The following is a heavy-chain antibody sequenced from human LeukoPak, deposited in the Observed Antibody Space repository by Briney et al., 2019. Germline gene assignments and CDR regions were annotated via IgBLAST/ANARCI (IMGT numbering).Heavy chain of an antibody. CDR2: ISHSGST. CDR1: GGSISSTNW. CDR3: ASKLYGEARTFDY. Sequence: SGTLSLTCAVSGGSISSTNWWSWVRQPPGKGLERIGEISHSGSTNYNPSLKSRVTISVDKSKNQFPLKLSSVTAADTAVYYCASKLYGEARTFDYWGQGTLVTVSS. V-gene: IGHV4-4*02. J-gene: IGHJ4*02. D-gene: IGHD4-17*01.